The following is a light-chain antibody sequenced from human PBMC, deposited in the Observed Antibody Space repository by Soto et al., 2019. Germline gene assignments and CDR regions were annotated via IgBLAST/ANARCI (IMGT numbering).Light chain of an antibody. CDR1: NIGGKR. J-gene: IGLJ2*01. CDR2: DDS. CDR3: QVWDGSGDDVV. Sequence: SYELTQPPSVSVAPWQTARITCGGNNIGGKRVHWYQQKPGQAPVLVVYDDSDRPSGIPERFSGSNSGNTATLTISRVEAGDEADYYCQVWDGSGDDVVFGGGTQLTVL. V-gene: IGLV3-21*02.